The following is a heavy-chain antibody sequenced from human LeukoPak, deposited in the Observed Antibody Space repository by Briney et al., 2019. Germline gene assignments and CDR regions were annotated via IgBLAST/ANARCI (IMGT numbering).Heavy chain of an antibody. Sequence: SSSGSTIYYADSVKGRFTISRDNAKSSLYLQMNSLRAEDTAVYYCAKGVTRDFDYWGQGTLVTVSS. CDR2: SSSGSTI. CDR3: AKGVTRDFDY. J-gene: IGHJ4*02. D-gene: IGHD2-21*02. V-gene: IGHV3-11*01.